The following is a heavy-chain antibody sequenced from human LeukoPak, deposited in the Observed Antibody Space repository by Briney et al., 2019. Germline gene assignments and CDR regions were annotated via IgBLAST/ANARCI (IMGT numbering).Heavy chain of an antibody. D-gene: IGHD3-22*01. CDR1: GGSISSYY. J-gene: IGHJ4*02. CDR2: IYTSGST. Sequence: PSETLSLTCTVSGGSISSYYWSWIRQPAGKGLEWIGRIYTSGSTNYNPSLKSRVTMSVDTSKNQFSLRLSSVTAADTAVYYCARTEGDYDSSGYFDYWGQGTLVTVSS. CDR3: ARTEGDYDSSGYFDY. V-gene: IGHV4-4*07.